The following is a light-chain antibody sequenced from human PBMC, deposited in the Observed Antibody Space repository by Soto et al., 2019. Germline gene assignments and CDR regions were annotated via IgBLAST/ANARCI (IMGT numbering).Light chain of an antibody. CDR1: NNEIGGYTY. J-gene: IGLJ1*01. CDR3: SSSSRSINYV. V-gene: IGLV2-8*01. Sequence: QSVLTQPPSASGSPGQSVRISCTGSNNEIGGYTYVSCDQTLPGKAPKRIIYEVNKRPSGIPARFSGSKSGNTSSLTFSGLQPEDEAESFCSSSSRSINYVFGTGTKVTAL. CDR2: EVN.